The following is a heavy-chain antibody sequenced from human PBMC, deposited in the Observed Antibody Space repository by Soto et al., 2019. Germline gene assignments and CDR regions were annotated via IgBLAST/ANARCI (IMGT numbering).Heavy chain of an antibody. J-gene: IGHJ6*02. Sequence: QVQLQESGPGLVKPSQTLSLTCTVSGGSISSGDYYWSWIRQPPGKGLEWIGYIYYSGSTYYNPSLKSRVTLSVDTSKNQFSLKLSSVTAADTAVYYCARVGFGELLAHGMDVWGQGTTVTVSS. CDR2: IYYSGST. D-gene: IGHD3-10*01. CDR1: GGSISSGDYY. CDR3: ARVGFGELLAHGMDV. V-gene: IGHV4-30-4*01.